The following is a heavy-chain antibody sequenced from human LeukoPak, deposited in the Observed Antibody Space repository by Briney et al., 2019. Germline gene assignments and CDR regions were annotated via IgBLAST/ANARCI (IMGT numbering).Heavy chain of an antibody. CDR1: GFTFSSYW. Sequence: GGSLRLSCAASGFTFSSYWMSWVRQAPGKGLGWVANIKQDGSEKYYVDSVKGRFTISRDNAKNSLYLQMNSLRAEDTAVYYCASQSTPVTIFDYWGQGTLVTVSS. CDR2: IKQDGSEK. D-gene: IGHD4-17*01. J-gene: IGHJ4*02. CDR3: ASQSTPVTIFDY. V-gene: IGHV3-7*01.